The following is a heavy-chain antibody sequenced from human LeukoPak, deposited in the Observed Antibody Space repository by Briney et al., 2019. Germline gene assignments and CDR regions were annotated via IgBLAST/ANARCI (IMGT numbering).Heavy chain of an antibody. V-gene: IGHV1-2*02. CDR3: ARDRNSASSLDI. Sequence: AVKVSCKSSGYTFTGYWMHWVRQAPGQGLEWIGWINPNSGDTNDGQKFQSRVTMTRDTSISTAYMELSSLKSDDTAVYYCARDRNSASSLDIWGQGTMLTVSS. J-gene: IGHJ3*02. CDR1: GYTFTGYW. D-gene: IGHD6-6*01. CDR2: INPNSGDT.